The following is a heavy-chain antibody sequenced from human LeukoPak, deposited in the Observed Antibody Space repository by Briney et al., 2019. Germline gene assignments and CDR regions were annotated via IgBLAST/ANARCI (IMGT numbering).Heavy chain of an antibody. Sequence: PSQTLSLTCTVSGASISRGDYLWSWLRQPPGKGLQWIGYISYSGTTYSNPSLKSRPTISEDTSKNQFSLRLSSVTAADTAVYYCARGWNYFDDWGQGTLVTVSS. J-gene: IGHJ4*02. CDR3: ARGWNYFDD. CDR2: ISYSGTT. D-gene: IGHD2-15*01. CDR1: GASISRGDYL. V-gene: IGHV4-30-4*01.